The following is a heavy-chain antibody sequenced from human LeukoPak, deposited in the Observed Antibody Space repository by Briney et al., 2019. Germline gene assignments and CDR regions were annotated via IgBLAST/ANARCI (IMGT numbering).Heavy chain of an antibody. CDR2: INPNSGGT. V-gene: IGHV1-2*02. D-gene: IGHD3-9*01. J-gene: IGHJ5*02. CDR1: GYTLTDYY. Sequence: ASVKVSCKASGYTLTDYYLHWVRQAPGQGLEWMGWINPNSGGTKYVQKFQGRVTMTRDTSINTAYMELSGLRPDDTAVYYCARKYDKLTGQSNWFDPWGQGTLVTVSS. CDR3: ARKYDKLTGQSNWFDP.